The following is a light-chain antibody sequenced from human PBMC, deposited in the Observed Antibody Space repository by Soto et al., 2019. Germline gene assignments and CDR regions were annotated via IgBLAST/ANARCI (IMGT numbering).Light chain of an antibody. J-gene: IGKJ1*01. CDR2: DAS. V-gene: IGKV1-5*01. Sequence: DINMTQSPSTLSASVDYRLTITCRASQSINSWLAWYQQKPGKAPQILIYDASTLKSGVPSRFSASGSGTEFPLIISSLQPDDFATYYCQQYTSYSWTFGQGTKVDLK. CDR3: QQYTSYSWT. CDR1: QSINSW.